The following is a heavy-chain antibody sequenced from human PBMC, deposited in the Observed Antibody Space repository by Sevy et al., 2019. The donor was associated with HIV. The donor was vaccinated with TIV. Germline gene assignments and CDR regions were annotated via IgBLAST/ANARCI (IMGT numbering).Heavy chain of an antibody. CDR2: ISSNGGST. V-gene: IGHV3-64D*06. CDR1: GFTFSYYG. CDR3: LRDLLRPVVVPSASFDH. D-gene: IGHD2-2*01. J-gene: IGHJ4*02. Sequence: GGSLRLSCSASGFTFSYYGMYWVRQAPGKGLQYVSGISSNGGSTDYADSVKGRFTISRDNSKNTLYLQMSSLRPEDTAVYYCLRDLLRPVVVPSASFDHWGQGTLVTVSS.